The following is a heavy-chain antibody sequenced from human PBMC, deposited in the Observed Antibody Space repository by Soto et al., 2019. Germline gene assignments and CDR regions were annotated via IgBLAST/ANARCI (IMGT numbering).Heavy chain of an antibody. CDR1: GFTFSTYW. D-gene: IGHD4-4*01. CDR3: AGWGGHDYNY. J-gene: IGHJ4*02. CDR2: INPDGNVG. Sequence: EVQLLGSGGGLVQPGGSLRLSCVGSGFTFSTYWMSWVRQAPGKGLEWVANINPDGNVGTYVDSVRGRFTTSRDNAKNSLYPQMNSLRADDTAVYFCAGWGGHDYNYWGQGIMVSLSS. V-gene: IGHV3-7*03.